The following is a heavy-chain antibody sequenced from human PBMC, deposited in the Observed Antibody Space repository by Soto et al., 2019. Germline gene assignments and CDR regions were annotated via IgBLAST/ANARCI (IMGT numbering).Heavy chain of an antibody. V-gene: IGHV4-34*01. D-gene: IGHD4-4*01. CDR3: ARGLRYTVTTLNYYYYYYMDV. CDR1: GGSFSGYY. J-gene: IGHJ6*03. Sequence: SETLSLTCAVYGGSFSGYYWSWIRQPPGKGLEWIGEINHSGSTNYNPSLKSRVTISVDTSKNQFSLKLSSVTAADTAVYYCARGLRYTVTTLNYYYYYYMDVWGKGTTVTVSS. CDR2: INHSGST.